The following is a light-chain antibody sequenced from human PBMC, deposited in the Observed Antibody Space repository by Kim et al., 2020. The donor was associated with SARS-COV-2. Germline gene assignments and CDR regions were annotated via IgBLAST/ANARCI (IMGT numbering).Light chain of an antibody. CDR2: YDS. CDR1: NLGSRS. CDR3: QVWDSSGDHRV. J-gene: IGLJ3*02. Sequence: SYELTQPPSVSVAPGKTARITCGGDNLGSRSVHWYQQKPGQAPVLVIYYDSDRPSGIPERFSASNSGNTATLTISRVEAGDEADYYCQVWDSSGDHRVFG. V-gene: IGLV3-21*04.